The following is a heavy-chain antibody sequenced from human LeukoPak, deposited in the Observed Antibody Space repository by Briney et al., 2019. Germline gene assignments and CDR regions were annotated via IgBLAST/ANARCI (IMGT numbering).Heavy chain of an antibody. CDR2: ISGDGGRT. V-gene: IGHV3-43*02. CDR1: GFSFHDYA. D-gene: IGHD6-13*01. Sequence: GGSLRLSCAASGFSFHDYAMHWVRQAPGKGLEWVSLISGDGGRTYYADSVKGRFTISRDNGKNSLYLQMNSLRTEDTALYYGAKDLTQLVLAFDIWGQGTMVTVSS. CDR3: AKDLTQLVLAFDI. J-gene: IGHJ3*02.